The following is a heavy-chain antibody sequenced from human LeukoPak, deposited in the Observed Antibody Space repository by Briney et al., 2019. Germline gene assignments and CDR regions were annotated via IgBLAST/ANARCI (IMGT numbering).Heavy chain of an antibody. CDR2: ISYDGSNK. D-gene: IGHD6-19*01. V-gene: IGHV3-30*18. CDR3: AKDGRSYSSGWPPFDY. CDR1: EFTFSSHG. Sequence: GGSLRLSCAASEFTFSSHGMHWVRQAPGKGLEWVAVISYDGSNKYYADSVKGRFTIFRDNSKNTLYLQMNSLRAEDTAVYHCAKDGRSYSSGWPPFDYWGQGALVTVSS. J-gene: IGHJ4*02.